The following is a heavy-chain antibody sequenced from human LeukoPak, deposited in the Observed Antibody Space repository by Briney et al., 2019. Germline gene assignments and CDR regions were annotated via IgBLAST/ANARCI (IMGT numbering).Heavy chain of an antibody. D-gene: IGHD3-16*01. V-gene: IGHV3-21*01. J-gene: IGHJ5*02. CDR1: GFTFSSYS. CDR2: ISSSSSYI. CDR3: ARDLLSSLGWFDP. Sequence: PGGSLRLSCAASGFTFSSYSMNWVRQAPGKGLEWVSSISSSSSYIYYADSVKGRFTISRDNAKNPLYLQMNSLRAEDTAVYYCARDLLSSLGWFDPWGQGTLVTVSS.